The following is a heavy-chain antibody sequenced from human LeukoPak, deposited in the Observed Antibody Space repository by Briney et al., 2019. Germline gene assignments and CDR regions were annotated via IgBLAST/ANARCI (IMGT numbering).Heavy chain of an antibody. Sequence: PGGSLRLSCAGSGFSFSSNTMSWVRQAPGRGLEWVSAISNNGGRTDYADSVKGRFTISRDNAKNSLYLQMNSLRAEDTAVYYCARDMVGYDFWSGYSYYFDYWGQGTLVTVSS. CDR3: ARDMVGYDFWSGYSYYFDY. CDR2: ISNNGGRT. D-gene: IGHD3-3*01. V-gene: IGHV3-21*01. J-gene: IGHJ4*02. CDR1: GFSFSSNT.